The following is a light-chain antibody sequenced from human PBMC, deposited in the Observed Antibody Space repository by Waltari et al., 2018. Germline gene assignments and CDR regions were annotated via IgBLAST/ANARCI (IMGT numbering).Light chain of an antibody. V-gene: IGLV5-45*03. Sequence: QAVLTQPSSLSASPGAAARPTCTWRSGTNVGNHRICYYQQTSGRPPQYLLRYKSDADKQQASGVPSRFSGSKDASANAGILLISGLQSEDEADYYCMIWHSSASVFGGGTKLTVL. CDR3: MIWHSSASV. CDR1: SGTNVGNHR. J-gene: IGLJ2*01. CDR2: YKSDADK.